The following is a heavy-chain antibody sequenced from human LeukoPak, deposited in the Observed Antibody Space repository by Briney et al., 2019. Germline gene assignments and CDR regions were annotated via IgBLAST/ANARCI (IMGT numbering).Heavy chain of an antibody. V-gene: IGHV1-69*05. CDR1: GGTFSSYA. Sequence: SVKVSCKASGGTFSSYAISWVRQAPGQGLEWMGGIIPIFGTANYAQKFQGRVTITTDESTSTAYMELSSLRSEDTAVYYCARRPWGFGELNWFDPWGQGTLVTVSS. CDR3: ARRPWGFGELNWFDP. CDR2: IIPIFGTA. J-gene: IGHJ5*02. D-gene: IGHD3-10*01.